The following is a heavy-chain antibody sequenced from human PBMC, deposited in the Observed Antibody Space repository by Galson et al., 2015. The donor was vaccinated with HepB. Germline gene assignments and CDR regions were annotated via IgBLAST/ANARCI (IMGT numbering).Heavy chain of an antibody. CDR1: GFTFSSYS. CDR2: ISSSSSYK. D-gene: IGHD2-15*01. V-gene: IGHV3-21*01. J-gene: IGHJ6*02. Sequence: SLRLSCAASGFTFSSYSMNWVRQAPGKGLEWVSSISSSSSYKYYADSVKGRVTISRDNAKNSLYLQMNILRAEDTAVYYCARVRIAYYGMDVWGQGTTVTVSS. CDR3: ARVRIAYYGMDV.